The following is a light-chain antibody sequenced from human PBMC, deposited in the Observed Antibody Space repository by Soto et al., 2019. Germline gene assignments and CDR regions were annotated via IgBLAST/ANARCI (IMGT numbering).Light chain of an antibody. CDR1: QGISNY. J-gene: IGKJ1*01. V-gene: IGKV1-27*01. CDR2: AAS. Sequence: DIQMTQSPSSLSASVGDRVTITCRASQGISNYLVWYQQKPGKVPKLLIYAASTLQSGVPSRFSGRGSGTDFTLTISSLQPEDVAAYYCHNYNGAPWTFGQGTKVQIK. CDR3: HNYNGAPWT.